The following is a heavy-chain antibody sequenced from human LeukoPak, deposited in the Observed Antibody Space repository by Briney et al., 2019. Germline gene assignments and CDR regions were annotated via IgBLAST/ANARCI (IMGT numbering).Heavy chain of an antibody. V-gene: IGHV3-74*01. CDR1: GFSFSSYW. CDR2: INSDGSST. Sequence: PGGSLRLSCAASGFSFSSYWMHWVRQTPGKGLVWVSRINSDGSSTTYADSVKGRFTMSRDNAKSTLYLQMNSLRAEDTAVYYCARDLEAMVNFVPGYWGQGTLVTVSS. CDR3: ARDLEAMVNFVPGY. J-gene: IGHJ4*02. D-gene: IGHD5-18*01.